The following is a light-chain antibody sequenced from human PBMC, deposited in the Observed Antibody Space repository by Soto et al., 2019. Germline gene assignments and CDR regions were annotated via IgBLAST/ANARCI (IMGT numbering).Light chain of an antibody. J-gene: IGKJ1*01. CDR1: QNISSY. Sequence: DIQMTQSPSSLSASVGDRVTITCRASQNISSYLNWYQQKPGKAPKPLIYAASSLQSGVPSRFSGSGSGTDFTLTISSLQPEDFATYYCQQSYSTPWTFGQGTKVEIK. CDR2: AAS. CDR3: QQSYSTPWT. V-gene: IGKV1-39*01.